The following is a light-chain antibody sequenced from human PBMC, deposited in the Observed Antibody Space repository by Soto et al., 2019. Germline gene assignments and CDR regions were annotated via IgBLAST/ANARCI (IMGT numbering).Light chain of an antibody. Sequence: DIVMTQSPLSLPVTPGEPASISCRSSQSLLHSSGRYYLDWYLQKPGQSPQLLIYLGSHRASGVPDMFRGSGSGTDFTLTISRVEAEEVGIYYCIQALQTPFTFGGGTRVEIK. CDR1: QSLLHSSGRYY. CDR2: LGS. V-gene: IGKV2-28*01. CDR3: IQALQTPFT. J-gene: IGKJ4*01.